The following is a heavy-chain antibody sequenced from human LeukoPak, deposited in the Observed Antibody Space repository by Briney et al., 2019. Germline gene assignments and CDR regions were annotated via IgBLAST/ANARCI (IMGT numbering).Heavy chain of an antibody. D-gene: IGHD5-12*01. CDR3: ARVRYSGYGID. CDR2: INHSGST. V-gene: IGHV4-34*01. CDR1: GGSFSGYY. J-gene: IGHJ4*02. Sequence: SETLSLACAVYGGSFSGYYWSWIRQPPGKGLEWIGEINHSGSTNYNPSLKSRVTISVDTSKNQFSLKLSSVTAADTAVYYCARVRYSGYGIDWGQGTLVTVSS.